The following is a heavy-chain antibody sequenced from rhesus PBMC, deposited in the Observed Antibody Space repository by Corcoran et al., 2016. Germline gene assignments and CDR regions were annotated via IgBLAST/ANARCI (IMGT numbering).Heavy chain of an antibody. V-gene: IGHV4-147*01. CDR3: GRGRVVNDGGLDS. J-gene: IGHJ4*01. CDR1: GASVTSNS. CDR2: VFGDGGST. Sequence: QVQLQESGPGLVKPSETLSLTCAVSGASVTSNSWSWTRQPPGKGLEWIGRVFGDGGSTSYNPHLTSRVTISRDTSKNQFSLKLDSVTAADSAVYYCGRGRVVNDGGLDSWGQGVLVTVSS. D-gene: IGHD3-28*01.